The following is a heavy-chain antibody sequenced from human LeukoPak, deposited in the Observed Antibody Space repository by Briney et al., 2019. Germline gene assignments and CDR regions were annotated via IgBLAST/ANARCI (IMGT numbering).Heavy chain of an antibody. CDR2: IRYDGSNK. Sequence: GGSLRLSCAASGFTFSSYGMHWVRQAPGKGLEWVAFIRYDGSNKYYADSVKGRFTISRDNSKNTLYLQMNSLRAEDTAVYYCAKDLGYYDSGDDYWGQGTLVTVSS. CDR1: GFTFSSYG. CDR3: AKDLGYYDSGDDY. V-gene: IGHV3-30*02. D-gene: IGHD3-22*01. J-gene: IGHJ4*02.